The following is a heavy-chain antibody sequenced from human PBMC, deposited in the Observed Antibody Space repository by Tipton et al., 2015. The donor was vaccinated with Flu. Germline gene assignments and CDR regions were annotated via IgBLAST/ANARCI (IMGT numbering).Heavy chain of an antibody. Sequence: TLSLTCTVSGGSISSGGYYWSWIRQHPGKGLEWIGYIYYSGSTYYNPSLKSRVTMSVDSSKNQFSLRLTSVTAADTAVYYCARRDYSNYVSEPKNWFDPWGQGTLVTVSS. J-gene: IGHJ5*02. CDR1: GGSISSGGYY. CDR2: IYYSGST. CDR3: ARRDYSNYVSEPKNWFDP. V-gene: IGHV4-31*03. D-gene: IGHD4-11*01.